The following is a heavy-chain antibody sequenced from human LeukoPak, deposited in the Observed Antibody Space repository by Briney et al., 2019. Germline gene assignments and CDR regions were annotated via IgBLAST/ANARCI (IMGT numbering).Heavy chain of an antibody. J-gene: IGHJ4*02. CDR1: GFTFSSYA. D-gene: IGHD4-23*01. V-gene: IGHV3-64*01. Sequence: GGSLRLSCAASGFTFSSYAMPWVRQAPGKGLEYVSAINSNGDSTYYASSVKGRFIISRDNSKNTLYLQMGSLRAEDLAVYYCAKRIYGGNSGLDYWGQGTLVTVSS. CDR3: AKRIYGGNSGLDY. CDR2: INSNGDST.